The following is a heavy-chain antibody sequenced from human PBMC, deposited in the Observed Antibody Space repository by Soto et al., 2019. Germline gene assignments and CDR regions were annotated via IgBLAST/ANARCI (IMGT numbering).Heavy chain of an antibody. Sequence: EVKLLESGGTLEQPGGSLTLSCAASGFTFSSHAMSWVRQAPGKVLEWVSALSGSGATTYYADSVKGRFTVSRDNSKNTLYLQMNSLRAEDTAVYYCAKPPPTASNTYYYYYGLDAWGQGTAVTVSS. CDR2: LSGSGATT. CDR3: AKPPPTASNTYYYYYGLDA. CDR1: GFTFSSHA. J-gene: IGHJ6*02. V-gene: IGHV3-23*01. D-gene: IGHD4-17*01.